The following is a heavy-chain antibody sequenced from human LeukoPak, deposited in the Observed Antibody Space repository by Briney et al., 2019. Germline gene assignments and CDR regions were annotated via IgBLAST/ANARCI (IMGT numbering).Heavy chain of an antibody. CDR1: GFTFSSYA. J-gene: IGHJ4*02. V-gene: IGHV3-23*01. Sequence: GGSLTLSCAASGFTFSSYAMSWVRQAPGKGLEWVSAISGSGGSTYYADSVKGRFTISRDNSKNTLYLQMNSLRAEDTAVYYCAKGLWFGELSFDYWSQGTLVTVPS. CDR2: ISGSGGST. CDR3: AKGLWFGELSFDY. D-gene: IGHD3-10*01.